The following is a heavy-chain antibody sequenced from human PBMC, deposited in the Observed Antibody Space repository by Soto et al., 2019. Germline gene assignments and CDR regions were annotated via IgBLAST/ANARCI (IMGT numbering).Heavy chain of an antibody. V-gene: IGHV3-30*18. Sequence: PGGSLRLSCAASGFTFSSYGMHWVRQAPGKGLEWVAVISYDGSNKYYADSVKGRFTIPRDNSKNTLYLQMNSLRAEDTAVYYCAKGGTDAFDIWGQGTMVTVSS. D-gene: IGHD1-1*01. CDR1: GFTFSSYG. CDR3: AKGGTDAFDI. J-gene: IGHJ3*02. CDR2: ISYDGSNK.